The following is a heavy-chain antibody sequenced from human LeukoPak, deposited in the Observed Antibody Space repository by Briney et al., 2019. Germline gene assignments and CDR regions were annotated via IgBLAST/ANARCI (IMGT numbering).Heavy chain of an antibody. V-gene: IGHV3-21*01. CDR3: AREREYCSSTSCSQNYYYGMDV. CDR1: GFTFSSYS. CDR2: ISSSSSYI. J-gene: IGHJ6*02. Sequence: KPGGSLRLSCAASGFTFSSYSMNWVRQAPGKGLEWVSSISSSSSYIYYADSVKGRFTISRDNAKNSLYLQMNSLRAEDTAVYYCAREREYCSSTSCSQNYYYGMDVWGQGTTVTVS. D-gene: IGHD2-2*01.